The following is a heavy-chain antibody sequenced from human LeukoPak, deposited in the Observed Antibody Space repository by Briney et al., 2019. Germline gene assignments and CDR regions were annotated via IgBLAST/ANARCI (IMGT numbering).Heavy chain of an antibody. CDR2: ISSSSTI. CDR3: ARDAAVVRQYSSSWSEYFQH. J-gene: IGHJ1*01. D-gene: IGHD6-13*01. Sequence: GGSLRLSCAASGFTFSSYSMNWARQAPGKGLEWVSYISSSSTIYYADSVKGRFTISRDNAKNSLYLQMNSLRAEDTAVYYCARDAAVVRQYSSSWSEYFQHWGQGTLVTVSS. V-gene: IGHV3-48*01. CDR1: GFTFSSYS.